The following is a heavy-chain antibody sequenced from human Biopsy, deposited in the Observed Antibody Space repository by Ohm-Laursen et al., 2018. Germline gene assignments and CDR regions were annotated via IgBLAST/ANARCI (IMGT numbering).Heavy chain of an antibody. CDR2: FDLDDGET. V-gene: IGHV1-24*01. CDR3: ATKLTGYFHH. D-gene: IGHD3-9*01. J-gene: IGHJ1*01. CDR1: GYSLIELS. Sequence: ASVKVSCKVSGYSLIELSMYWVRQAPGKGLEWMGSFDLDDGETINVQRFQGRATTTADTSTDTAYMEMSSLRSDDTAMYYCATKLTGYFHHWGQGTLVIVSS.